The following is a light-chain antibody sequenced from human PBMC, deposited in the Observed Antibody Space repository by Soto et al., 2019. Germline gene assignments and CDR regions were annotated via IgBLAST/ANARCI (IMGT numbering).Light chain of an antibody. CDR3: LLSYSGTSWV. CDR1: TGAVTSSHY. Sequence: QAVVTQEPSLTVSPGGTVTLTCGSTTGAVTSSHYPYWFQQMPGQAPRTLIYDTSNKHSWTPARFSGSLLGGKAALTLAGAQTDDEADYYCLLSYSGTSWVFGGGTKLTVL. J-gene: IGLJ3*02. CDR2: DTS. V-gene: IGLV7-46*01.